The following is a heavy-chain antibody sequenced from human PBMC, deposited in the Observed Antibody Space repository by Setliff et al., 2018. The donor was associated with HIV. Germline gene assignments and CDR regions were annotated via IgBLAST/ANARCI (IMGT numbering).Heavy chain of an antibody. CDR1: GGSISSSSHY. Sequence: SETLSLTCTVSGGSISSSSHYWGWIRQPPGKGLEWIGSIYYSGSTYYNPSLKSRVTILVDTSKKQLSLKMSSVTAADTAVYYCASLYNWNPRGGVGGAFDIWGQGTMVTVSS. CDR3: ASLYNWNPRGGVGGAFDI. J-gene: IGHJ3*02. D-gene: IGHD1-20*01. CDR2: IYYSGST. V-gene: IGHV4-39*07.